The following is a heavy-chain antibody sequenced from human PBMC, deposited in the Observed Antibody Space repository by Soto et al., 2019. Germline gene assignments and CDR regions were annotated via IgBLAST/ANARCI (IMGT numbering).Heavy chain of an antibody. Sequence: QVQLVQSGAEVRKSGSSVKVSCKAAGGTFSDYALSWVRQAPGQGLEWMGGIIPMFATTNYAQKFQGRVAITAADSATTAHMELSSLKSEYTAVYYCARGRGIGFSSTWNIYWYYNMDVWGQGTTVNVSS. V-gene: IGHV1-69*01. CDR2: IIPMFATT. CDR3: ARGRGIGFSSTWNIYWYYNMDV. J-gene: IGHJ6*02. D-gene: IGHD6-13*01. CDR1: GGTFSDYA.